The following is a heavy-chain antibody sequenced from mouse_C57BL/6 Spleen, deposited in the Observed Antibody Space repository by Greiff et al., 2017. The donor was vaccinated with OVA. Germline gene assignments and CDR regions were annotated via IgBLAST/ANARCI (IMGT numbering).Heavy chain of an antibody. CDR2: ISYDGSN. CDR1: GYSITSGYY. V-gene: IGHV3-6*01. J-gene: IGHJ1*03. Sequence: EVKLMESGPGLVKPSQSLSLTCSVTGYSITSGYYWNWIRQFPGNKLEWMGYISYDGSNNYNPSLKNRISITRDTSKNQFFLKLNSVTTEDTATYYCARGRRYFDVWGTGTTVTVSS. D-gene: IGHD2-12*01. CDR3: ARGRRYFDV.